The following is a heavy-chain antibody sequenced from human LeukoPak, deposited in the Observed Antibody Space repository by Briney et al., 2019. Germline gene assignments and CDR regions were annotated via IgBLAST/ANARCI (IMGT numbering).Heavy chain of an antibody. CDR1: GYTFTGYY. J-gene: IGHJ3*02. CDR3: ARGHRLDSSGWYYGAFDI. V-gene: IGHV1-2*06. CDR2: INPNSGGT. D-gene: IGHD6-19*01. Sequence: ASVKVSCKASGYTFTGYYMHWVRQAPGQWLEWMGRINPNSGGTNYAQKFQGRVTMTRDTSISTAYMELSRLRSDDTAVYYCARGHRLDSSGWYYGAFDIWGQGTMVTVSS.